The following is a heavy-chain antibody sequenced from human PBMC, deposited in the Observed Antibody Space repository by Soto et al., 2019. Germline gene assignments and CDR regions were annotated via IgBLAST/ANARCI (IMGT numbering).Heavy chain of an antibody. Sequence: PSETLSLTCTVSGGSISSGDYYWSWIRQPPGKGLEWIGYIYYSGSTYYNPSLKSRVTISVDTSKNQFSLKLSSVTAADTAVYYCAREKYYYGSGSPVDVWGQGTTVTVSS. J-gene: IGHJ6*02. CDR3: AREKYYYGSGSPVDV. CDR1: GGSISSGDYY. D-gene: IGHD3-10*01. V-gene: IGHV4-30-4*01. CDR2: IYYSGST.